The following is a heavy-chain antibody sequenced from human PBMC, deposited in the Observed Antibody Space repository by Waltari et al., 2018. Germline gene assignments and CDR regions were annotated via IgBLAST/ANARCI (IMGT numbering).Heavy chain of an antibody. CDR2: ITSSSSYI. V-gene: IGHV3-21*01. J-gene: IGHJ4*02. D-gene: IGHD3-10*01. CDR3: ARDPLHYYGSGSLYYFDY. CDR1: GFTFSSYS. Sequence: VQLVESGGGLVKPGGSLRLSCAASGFTFSSYSMIWVRQAPGKGLEWVSCITSSSSYIYYTDSVKGRFTISRDNAKNSLYLQMNSLRAEDTAVYYCARDPLHYYGSGSLYYFDYWGQGTLVTVSS.